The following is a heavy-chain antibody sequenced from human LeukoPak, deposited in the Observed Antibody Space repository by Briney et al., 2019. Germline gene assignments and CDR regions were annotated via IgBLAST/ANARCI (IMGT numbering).Heavy chain of an antibody. V-gene: IGHV3-23*01. CDR1: GFTFSSYW. Sequence: PGGSLRLSCAASGFTFSSYWMHWVRQAPGKGLVWVSAISGSGGSTYYADSVKGRFTISRDNSKNTLYLQMNSLRAEDTAVYYCASLPTGQLKIDYWGQGTLVTVSS. CDR2: ISGSGGST. D-gene: IGHD1-1*01. J-gene: IGHJ4*02. CDR3: ASLPTGQLKIDY.